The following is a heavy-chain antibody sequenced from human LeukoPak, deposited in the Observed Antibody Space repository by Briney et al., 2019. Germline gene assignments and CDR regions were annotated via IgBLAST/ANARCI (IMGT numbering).Heavy chain of an antibody. J-gene: IGHJ4*02. CDR2: INPNSGGT. D-gene: IGHD4-17*01. Sequence: ASVRVSCMASGYTFTGYYMHWVRQAPGQGLEWMGWINPNSGGTNYAQTFQGRVTMTRDTSISTAYMELSRLRSDDTAVYYCARGVYGDYLFDYWGQGTLVTVSS. V-gene: IGHV1-2*02. CDR1: GYTFTGYY. CDR3: ARGVYGDYLFDY.